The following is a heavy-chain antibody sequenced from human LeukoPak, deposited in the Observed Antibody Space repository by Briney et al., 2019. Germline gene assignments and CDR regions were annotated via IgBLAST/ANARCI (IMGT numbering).Heavy chain of an antibody. D-gene: IGHD3-3*01. V-gene: IGHV4-34*01. J-gene: IGHJ3*02. CDR3: AREPRSSITIFGEYAFDI. CDR1: GRSFSGYY. Sequence: SDTLSLTHAVYGRSFSGYYWSWIRHPRGKGMEWLGEINHRGSKNYNPPLKTRVTIPVDTSKNQFSLKLTSVNAAATLVYYCAREPRSSITIFGEYAFDIWGQGTMVTVSS. CDR2: INHRGSK.